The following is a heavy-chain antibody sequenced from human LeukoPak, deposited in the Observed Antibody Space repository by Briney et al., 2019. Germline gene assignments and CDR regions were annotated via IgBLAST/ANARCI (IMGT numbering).Heavy chain of an antibody. Sequence: GGSLRLSCVASGFTFSSYNMNWVRQAPGKGLEWISSISSSSSSYIYYAGSVKGRFTISRDNAKNTLYLQMNSLRAEDTAVYYCARGKLLRNYYYGMDVWGQGTTVTVSS. V-gene: IGHV3-21*01. CDR3: ARGKLLRNYYYGMDV. CDR2: ISSSSSSYI. J-gene: IGHJ6*02. D-gene: IGHD2-15*01. CDR1: GFTFSSYN.